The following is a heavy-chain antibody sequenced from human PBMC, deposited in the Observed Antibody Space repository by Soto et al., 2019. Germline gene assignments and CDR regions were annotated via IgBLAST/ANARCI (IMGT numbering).Heavy chain of an antibody. V-gene: IGHV4-59*08. Sequence: PSETLSLTCTVSGDSINSYSWSWIRQPPGKGLEWIGYVFYTESTNYNPSLKSRVTISVDTSKNQFSLKLSSVTAADTAVYYCARFNDPLLDFWGQGTMVTVSS. D-gene: IGHD2-2*01. CDR2: VFYTEST. CDR1: GDSINSYS. J-gene: IGHJ3*01. CDR3: ARFNDPLLDF.